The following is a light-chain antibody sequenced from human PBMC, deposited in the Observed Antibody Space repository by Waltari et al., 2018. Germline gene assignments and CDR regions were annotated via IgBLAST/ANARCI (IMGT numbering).Light chain of an antibody. Sequence: EIVLTQSPDTLSLSPGERATLSCRASQSIGRYLGWYQKKPGQAPRLLSYGASTRASGIPGRCSGGGAGTDFSLTISRLEPEDFAVYHCQKHDRLPATFGQGTKVEIK. CDR1: QSIGRY. J-gene: IGKJ1*01. CDR2: GAS. CDR3: QKHDRLPAT. V-gene: IGKV3-20*01.